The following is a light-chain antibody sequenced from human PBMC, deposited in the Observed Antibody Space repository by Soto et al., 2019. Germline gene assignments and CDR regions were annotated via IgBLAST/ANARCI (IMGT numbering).Light chain of an antibody. J-gene: IGLJ3*02. CDR3: AAWDDSLSGVV. V-gene: IGLV1-47*01. CDR2: RNN. Sequence: QSVLTQPPSASGPPGQRVTISRSGSTSNIGSNYVYWYQQLPGTAPKLLIYRNNQRPSGVPDRFSGSKSGTSASLAISGLRSEDEADYHCAAWDDSLSGVVFGGGTKVTVL. CDR1: TSNIGSNY.